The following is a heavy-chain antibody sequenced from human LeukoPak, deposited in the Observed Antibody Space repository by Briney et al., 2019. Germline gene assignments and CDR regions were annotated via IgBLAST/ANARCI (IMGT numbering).Heavy chain of an antibody. J-gene: IGHJ6*02. CDR2: INPNSGGT. CDR3: ARGSSYAAAGVYYYYYGMDV. Sequence: ASVKVSCKASGYTFTGYYMHWVRQAPGQGLEWMGWINPNSGGTNYAQKFQGRVTMTRYTSISTAYMELSRLRSDDTAVYYCARGSSYAAAGVYYYYYGMDVWGQGTTVTVSS. CDR1: GYTFTGYY. V-gene: IGHV1-2*02. D-gene: IGHD6-13*01.